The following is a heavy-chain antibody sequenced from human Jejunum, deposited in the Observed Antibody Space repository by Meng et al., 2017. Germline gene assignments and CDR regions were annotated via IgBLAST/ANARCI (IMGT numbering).Heavy chain of an antibody. D-gene: IGHD1-14*01. Sequence: GESLKISCAASGFTFSSHTLSWVRQAPGKGLEWVSSISVSTSSTYYTDSVKGRFTSSRDNSKNTLYLQMDSLRAEDTAVYYCAKLTTNWGQGTLVTVSS. CDR2: ISVSTSST. CDR1: GFTFSSHT. CDR3: AKLTTN. V-gene: IGHV3-23*01. J-gene: IGHJ4*02.